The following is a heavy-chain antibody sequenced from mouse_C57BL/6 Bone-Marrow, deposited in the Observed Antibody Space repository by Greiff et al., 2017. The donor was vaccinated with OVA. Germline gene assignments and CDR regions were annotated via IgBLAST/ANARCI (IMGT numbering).Heavy chain of an antibody. CDR2: IFPGSGST. CDR1: GYTFTDYY. D-gene: IGHD1-1*01. CDR3: ARRILLRYWYFDV. V-gene: IGHV1-75*01. J-gene: IGHJ1*03. Sequence: VQLQQSGPELVKPGASVQISCKASGYTFTDYYINWVKQRPGQGLEWIGWIFPGSGSTYYNEKFKGKATLTVDKSSSTAYMLLSSLTSEDSAVYFCARRILLRYWYFDVWGTGTTVTVSS.